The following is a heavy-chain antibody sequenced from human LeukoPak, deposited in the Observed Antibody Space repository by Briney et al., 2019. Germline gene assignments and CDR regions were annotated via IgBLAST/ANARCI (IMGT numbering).Heavy chain of an antibody. CDR1: GFTFSSYA. CDR2: ISYDGSNK. J-gene: IGHJ4*02. Sequence: GGSLRLSCAASGFTFSSYAMHWVRQAPGKGLEWVAVISYDGSNKYYADSVKGRFTISRDNSKNTLYLQMNSLRAEDTAVYYCAREARFGELSLNYWGQGTLVTVSS. D-gene: IGHD3-10*01. V-gene: IGHV3-30-3*01. CDR3: AREARFGELSLNY.